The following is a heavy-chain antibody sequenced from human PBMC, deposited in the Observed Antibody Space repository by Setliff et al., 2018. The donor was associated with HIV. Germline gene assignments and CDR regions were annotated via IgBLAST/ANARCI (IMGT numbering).Heavy chain of an antibody. D-gene: IGHD2-2*01. Sequence: ASVKVSCKASGYRFTDYYIHWVRQAPGQGLEWMGWINPNSGGTNYAQKFQGRVTMTRDTSISTAYMELSGLTSDDSAVYYCARYLVVVPVAVGGLDVWGQETTVTVSS. CDR1: GYRFTDYY. J-gene: IGHJ6*02. V-gene: IGHV1-2*02. CDR2: INPNSGGT. CDR3: ARYLVVVPVAVGGLDV.